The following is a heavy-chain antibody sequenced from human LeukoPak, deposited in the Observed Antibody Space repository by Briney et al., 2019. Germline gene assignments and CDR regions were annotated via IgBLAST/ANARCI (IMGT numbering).Heavy chain of an antibody. Sequence: GGSLRPSCAASGFTVSSNYMSWVRQAPGKGLEWVSVIYSGGSTYYADSVKGRFTISRDNSKNTLYLQMNSLRAEDTAVYYCARENYGGLFECWGQGTLVTVSS. CDR1: GFTVSSNY. V-gene: IGHV3-53*01. J-gene: IGHJ4*02. D-gene: IGHD4-23*01. CDR3: ARENYGGLFEC. CDR2: IYSGGST.